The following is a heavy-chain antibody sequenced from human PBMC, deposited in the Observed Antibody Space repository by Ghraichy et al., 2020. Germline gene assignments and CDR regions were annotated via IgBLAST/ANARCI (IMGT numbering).Heavy chain of an antibody. D-gene: IGHD1-1*01. J-gene: IGHJ4*02. CDR1: GFPFSSYW. V-gene: IGHV3-7*03. CDR3: ANNRLQHAY. Sequence: GGSLRLSCATSGFPFSSYWMTWVRQAPGKGLEWVANIKEDGSQKYYVDSVKGRFTISRDNTKNSLYLQMNSLRAEDTAVYYCANNRLQHAYWGQGTLVTVSS. CDR2: IKEDGSQK.